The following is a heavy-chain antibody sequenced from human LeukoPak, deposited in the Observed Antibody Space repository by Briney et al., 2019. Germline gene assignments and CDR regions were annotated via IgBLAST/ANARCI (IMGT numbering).Heavy chain of an antibody. CDR1: GYTFTNYG. CDR3: ARAGGDYGDYYHYYYYMDV. D-gene: IGHD4-17*01. J-gene: IGHJ6*03. CDR2: MNPNSGDT. Sequence: GASVKVSCKASGYTFTNYGITWVRQAPGHGLEWMGWMNPNSGDTGYAQKFQGRVTMTRDTSINTAYMELSSLTSEDTAVYYCARAGGDYGDYYHYYYYMDVWGSGTTVTVSS. V-gene: IGHV1-8*02.